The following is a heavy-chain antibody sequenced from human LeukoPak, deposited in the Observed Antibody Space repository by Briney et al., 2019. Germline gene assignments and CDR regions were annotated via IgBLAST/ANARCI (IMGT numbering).Heavy chain of an antibody. V-gene: IGHV4-30-2*01. CDR3: ARPRSGRAFDI. CDR2: IYHSGST. D-gene: IGHD3-3*01. Sequence: SETLSLTCTVSGGSISSGGYYWSWIRQPPGKGLEWIGYIYHSGSTYYNPSLKSRATISVDTSKNHFSLRLSSVTAADTAVYYCARPRSGRAFDIWGQGTVVTVSS. CDR1: GGSISSGGYY. J-gene: IGHJ3*02.